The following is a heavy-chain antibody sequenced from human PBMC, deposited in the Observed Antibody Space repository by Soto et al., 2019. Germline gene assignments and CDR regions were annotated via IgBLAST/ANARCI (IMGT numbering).Heavy chain of an antibody. D-gene: IGHD4-17*01. CDR2: IYYSGST. CDR3: ARDQAYGVGAFDI. CDR1: GGSISSDY. J-gene: IGHJ3*02. Sequence: SETLSLTCTVSGGSISSDYWSWIRQPPGKGLEWIGYIYYSGSTNYNPSLKSRVTISVDTSKNQFSLKLSSVTAADTAVYYCARDQAYGVGAFDIWGQGTMVTVSS. V-gene: IGHV4-59*01.